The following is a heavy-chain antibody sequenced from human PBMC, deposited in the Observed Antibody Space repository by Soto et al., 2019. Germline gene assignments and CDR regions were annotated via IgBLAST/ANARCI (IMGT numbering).Heavy chain of an antibody. V-gene: IGHV3-23*01. CDR3: AKNLVVLGPFDI. Sequence: PGGSLRLSCAASGFTFSSYGMHGVRQAPGKGLEWVSAISGNGTKTYYADSAKGRFTISRDNSKNTLYLQMNSLRAEDTAVYYCAKNLVVLGPFDIWGQGTMVTVSS. CDR1: GFTFSSYG. CDR2: ISGNGTKT. J-gene: IGHJ3*02. D-gene: IGHD2-2*01.